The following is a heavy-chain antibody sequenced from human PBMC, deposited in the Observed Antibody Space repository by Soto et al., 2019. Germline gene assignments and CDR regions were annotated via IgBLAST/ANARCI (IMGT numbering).Heavy chain of an antibody. V-gene: IGHV3-23*01. D-gene: IGHD3-10*01. Sequence: EVQLLESGGGLVQPGGSLRLSCAASGFTFSSYAMSWVRQAPGKGLEWVSAISGSGGSTYYADSVKGRFTISRANSTSTLYLQMHSLRAEDTAVYYCAKAAVRGRAYYYMDVWGKGTTVTVSS. CDR3: AKAAVRGRAYYYMDV. J-gene: IGHJ6*03. CDR2: ISGSGGST. CDR1: GFTFSSYA.